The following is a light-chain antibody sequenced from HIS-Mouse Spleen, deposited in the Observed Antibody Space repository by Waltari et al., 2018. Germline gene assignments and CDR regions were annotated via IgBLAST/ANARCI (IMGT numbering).Light chain of an antibody. V-gene: IGLV4-69*01. CDR2: LNSDGSH. CDR1: SGHSSYA. Sequence: QLVLTQSPSASASLGASVKLTCPLSSGHSSYATPWQQQQPEKGPRYLMKLNSDGSHSKGDGIPDRFSGSSSGAERYLTISSLQSEDEADYYCQTWGTGIPVFGGGTKLTVL. CDR3: QTWGTGIPV. J-gene: IGLJ3*02.